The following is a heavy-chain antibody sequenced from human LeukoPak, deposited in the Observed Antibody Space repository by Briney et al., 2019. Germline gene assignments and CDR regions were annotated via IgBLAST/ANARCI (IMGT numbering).Heavy chain of an antibody. CDR1: GYTLTELS. J-gene: IGHJ4*02. V-gene: IGHV1-24*01. CDR3: ATRPTYWGIAVAAAGEGVYFDY. D-gene: IGHD6-19*01. CDR2: SDPEDGET. Sequence: ASVKVSCKVSGYTLTELSMHWVRQAPGKGLEWMGGSDPEDGETIYAQKFQGRVTMTEDTSTDTAYMELSSLRSEDTAVYYCATRPTYWGIAVAAAGEGVYFDYWGQGTLVTVSS.